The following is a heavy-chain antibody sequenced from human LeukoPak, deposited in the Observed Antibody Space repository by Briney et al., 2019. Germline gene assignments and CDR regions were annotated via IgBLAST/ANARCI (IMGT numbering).Heavy chain of an antibody. Sequence: ASVTVSCKASGGTFSSYAISWVRQAPGQGLEWMGGIIPIFGTANYAQKFQGRVTITTDESTSTAYMELSSLRSEDTDVYYCARALAPANARADWYFDLWGRGTLVTVSS. CDR2: IIPIFGTA. J-gene: IGHJ2*01. D-gene: IGHD2-2*01. CDR1: GGTFSSYA. CDR3: ARALAPANARADWYFDL. V-gene: IGHV1-69*05.